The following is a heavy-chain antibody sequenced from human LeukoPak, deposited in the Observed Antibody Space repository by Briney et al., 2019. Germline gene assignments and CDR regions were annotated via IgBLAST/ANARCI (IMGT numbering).Heavy chain of an antibody. D-gene: IGHD3-10*01. CDR3: ANHLHAFLMVRCQWDWFDP. Sequence: GGSLRLSCAASGFTFSSYAMSWVRQAPGKGLEWVSAISGSGGSTYYADSVKGRFTISRDNSKKTLYLQMNSLRAEDTAVYYCANHLHAFLMVRCQWDWFDPWGQGTLVTVSS. CDR2: ISGSGGST. J-gene: IGHJ5*02. V-gene: IGHV3-23*01. CDR1: GFTFSSYA.